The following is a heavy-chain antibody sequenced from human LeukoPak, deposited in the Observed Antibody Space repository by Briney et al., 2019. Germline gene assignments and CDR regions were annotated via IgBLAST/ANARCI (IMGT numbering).Heavy chain of an antibody. CDR2: IYPGDSDT. CDR3: ARGPPNGYNYGPYYFDY. D-gene: IGHD5-24*01. J-gene: IGHJ4*02. CDR1: GYSFTSYW. Sequence: SGESLKISCKGSGYSFTSYWIGWVRQMPGKGLEWMGIIYPGDSDTRYSPSFQGQVTISADKSISTAYLQWSSLKASDTAMYYCARGPPNGYNYGPYYFDYWGQGTLVTVSS. V-gene: IGHV5-51*01.